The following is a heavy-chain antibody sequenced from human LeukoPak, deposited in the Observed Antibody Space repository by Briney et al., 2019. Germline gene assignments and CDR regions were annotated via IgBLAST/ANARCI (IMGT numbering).Heavy chain of an antibody. V-gene: IGHV3-11*04. J-gene: IGHJ4*02. CDR2: IGSRGSAI. CDR1: GFTFSDYY. D-gene: IGHD2-2*01. CDR3: ARSPQGVPAAKPFDY. Sequence: KAGGSLRLSCATSGFTFSDYYMTWIRQAPGKGLEWVSYIGSRGSAIYYADPVKGRFTISRDNAENSLYLQMNSLRADDTALYYCARSPQGVPAAKPFDYWGQGTQVTVSS.